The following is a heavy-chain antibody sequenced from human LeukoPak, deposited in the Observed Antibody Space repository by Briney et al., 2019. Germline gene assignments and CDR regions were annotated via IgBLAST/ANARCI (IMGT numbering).Heavy chain of an antibody. CDR3: ARERGGDAFDI. V-gene: IGHV3-74*01. CDR1: AFTFSSYW. D-gene: IGHD3-16*01. J-gene: IGHJ3*02. Sequence: PGGSLRLSCAASAFTFSSYWMHWVRQAPGKGLVWVSRINSDGSSASYADSVKGRFIISRDNAKNTLYLQMNSLRAEDTAVYYSARERGGDAFDIWGQGTMVTVSS. CDR2: INSDGSSA.